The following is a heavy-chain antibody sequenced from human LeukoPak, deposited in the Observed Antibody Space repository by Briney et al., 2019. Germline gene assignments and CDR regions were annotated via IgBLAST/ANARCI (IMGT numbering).Heavy chain of an antibody. CDR3: ARVKIVQDYGDPDY. V-gene: IGHV3-33*01. J-gene: IGHJ4*02. CDR1: GFTFSSYG. CDR2: IWYDGGNK. Sequence: GGSLRLSCAASGFTFSSYGMHWVRQAPGKGLEWVAVIWYDGGNKYYADSVKGRFTISRDNSKNTLYLQMNSLRAEDTAVYYCARVKIVQDYGDPDYWGQGTLVTVSS. D-gene: IGHD4-17*01.